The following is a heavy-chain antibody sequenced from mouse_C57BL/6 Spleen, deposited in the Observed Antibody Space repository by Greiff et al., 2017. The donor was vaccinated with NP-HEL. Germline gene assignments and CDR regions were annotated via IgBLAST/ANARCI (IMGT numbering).Heavy chain of an antibody. V-gene: IGHV1-69*01. D-gene: IGHD1-1*01. CDR3: ARGDYGGYWYFDV. CDR1: GYTFTSYW. CDR2: IDPSDSYT. Sequence: QVQLQQPGAELVMPGASVKLSCKASGYTFTSYWMHWVKQRPGQGLEWIGEIDPSDSYTNYNQKFKGKSTLTVDKSSSTAYMQLSSLTSEDSAVYYWARGDYGGYWYFDVWGTGTTVTVSS. J-gene: IGHJ1*03.